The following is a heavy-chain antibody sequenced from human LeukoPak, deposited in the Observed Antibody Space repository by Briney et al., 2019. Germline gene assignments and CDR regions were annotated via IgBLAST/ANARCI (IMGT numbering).Heavy chain of an antibody. CDR3: ARDRRDGYYFDY. V-gene: IGHV1-46*01. D-gene: IGHD5-24*01. J-gene: IGHJ4*02. CDR1: GYTSTSYY. CDR2: INPSGGST. Sequence: GASVKVSCKASGYTSTSYYMHWVRQAPGQGLEWMGIINPSGGSTSYAQKFQGRVTMTRDMSTSTVYMELSSLRSEDTAVYYCARDRRDGYYFDYWGQGTLVTVSS.